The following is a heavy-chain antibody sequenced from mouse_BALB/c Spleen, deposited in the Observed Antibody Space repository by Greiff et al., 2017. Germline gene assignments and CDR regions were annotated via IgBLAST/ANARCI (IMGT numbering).Heavy chain of an antibody. J-gene: IGHJ3*01. D-gene: IGHD2-2*01. Sequence: QVQLQQSGAELMKPGASVKISCKATGYTFSSYWIEWVKQRPGHGLEWIGEIFPGSGSTNYNEKFKGKATFTADTSSNTAYMQLSSLTSEDSAVYYCARSGVGYQFAYWGQGTLVTVSA. CDR3: ARSGVGYQFAY. CDR1: GYTFSSYW. CDR2: IFPGSGST. V-gene: IGHV1-9*01.